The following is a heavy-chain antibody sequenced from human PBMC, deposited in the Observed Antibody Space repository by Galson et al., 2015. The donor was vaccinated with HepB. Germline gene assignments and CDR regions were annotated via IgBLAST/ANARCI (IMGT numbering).Heavy chain of an antibody. CDR3: ARGGVAVPAATPYYYYGMDV. CDR1: GFTFSSYS. D-gene: IGHD2-2*01. CDR2: ISSSSSYI. Sequence: SLRLSCAASGFTFSSYSMNWVRQAPGKGLEWVSSISSSSSYIYYADSVKGRFTISRDNAKNSLYPQMNSLRAEDTAVYYCARGGVAVPAATPYYYYGMDVWGQGTTVTVSS. V-gene: IGHV3-21*01. J-gene: IGHJ6*02.